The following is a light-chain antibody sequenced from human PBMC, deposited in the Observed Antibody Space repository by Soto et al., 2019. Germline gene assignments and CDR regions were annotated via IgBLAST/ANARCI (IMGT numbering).Light chain of an antibody. CDR2: APS. J-gene: IGKJ4*02. Sequence: EIVLTQSPATLSLSPGERATLSCRASQSVSSYLAWYQQKHGQDPRLLIYAPSNRATGIPARFGGSGSGTDFTLTISSLEPEDFAVYYCQQRSNWPGFGGGTKVEIK. CDR3: QQRSNWPG. V-gene: IGKV3-11*01. CDR1: QSVSSY.